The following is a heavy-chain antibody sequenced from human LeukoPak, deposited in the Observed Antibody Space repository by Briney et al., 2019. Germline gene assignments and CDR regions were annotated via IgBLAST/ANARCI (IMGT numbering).Heavy chain of an antibody. J-gene: IGHJ4*02. CDR3: AIDQGYYYDSSGNDY. CDR2: INPNSGGT. Sequence: ASVKVSCKASGYTFTGYYMHWVRQAPGQGLEWMGWINPNSGGTNYAQKFQGRVTMTRDTSISTAYMELSRLRSDDTAVYYCAIDQGYYYDSSGNDYWGQGTLVTVSS. D-gene: IGHD3-22*01. V-gene: IGHV1-2*02. CDR1: GYTFTGYY.